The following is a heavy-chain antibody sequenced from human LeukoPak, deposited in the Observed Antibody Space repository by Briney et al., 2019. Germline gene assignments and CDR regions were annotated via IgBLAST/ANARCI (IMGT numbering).Heavy chain of an antibody. CDR3: AKVVGNDYVWGSYRDAFDI. CDR2: ISSNGGST. J-gene: IGHJ3*02. CDR1: GFTFSSYA. D-gene: IGHD3-16*02. V-gene: IGHV3-64*02. Sequence: GGSLRLSCEASGFTFSSYAMHWVRQAPGKGLEYVSAISSNGGSTSYADSVKGRFTISRDNSKNTVYLQLGSLRVEDTAVYYCAKVVGNDYVWGSYRDAFDIWGQGTMVTVSS.